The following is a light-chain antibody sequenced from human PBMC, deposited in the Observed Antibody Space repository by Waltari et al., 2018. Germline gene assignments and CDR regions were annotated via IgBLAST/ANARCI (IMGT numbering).Light chain of an antibody. CDR1: SSNIGNNY. J-gene: IGLJ1*01. CDR2: DID. CDR3: ATWDSSLSAGA. V-gene: IGLV1-51*01. Sequence: QSVLTQPPSVSAAPGQKVNISCSGSSSNIGNNYVYWYQQIPGTATKLLIYDIDNQPSWFPDRVSGSRSGTSATLGITGLQTGDEADYYCATWDSSLSAGAFGPGTKVTVL.